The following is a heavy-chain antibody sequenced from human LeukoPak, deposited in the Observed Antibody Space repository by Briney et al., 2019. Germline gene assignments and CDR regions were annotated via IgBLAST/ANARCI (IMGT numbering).Heavy chain of an antibody. CDR1: GGTFSSYA. D-gene: IGHD2-2*01. CDR2: IIPIFGTA. Sequence: SVKVSCKASGGTFSSYAISWVRQAPGQGLEWMGGIIPIFGTANYAQKFQGRVTITADESASTAYMELSSLRSEDTAVYYCARVLGYCSSTSCQDNWFDPWGQGTLVTVSS. V-gene: IGHV1-69*13. CDR3: ARVLGYCSSTSCQDNWFDP. J-gene: IGHJ5*02.